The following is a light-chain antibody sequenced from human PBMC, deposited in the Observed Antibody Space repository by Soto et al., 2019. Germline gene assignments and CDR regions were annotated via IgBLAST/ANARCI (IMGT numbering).Light chain of an antibody. CDR2: TAS. Sequence: DIRMSQPPSSLSASGGDTVPISCPATQGISDYLSWFQHKPGEAPKLLIYTASSLQGGGPLRFSGAGSRTDFSLTISGLQPEDSATYYCQQNYTFQWTFGQGTKVDIK. V-gene: IGKV1-39*01. J-gene: IGKJ1*01. CDR1: QGISDY. CDR3: QQNYTFQWT.